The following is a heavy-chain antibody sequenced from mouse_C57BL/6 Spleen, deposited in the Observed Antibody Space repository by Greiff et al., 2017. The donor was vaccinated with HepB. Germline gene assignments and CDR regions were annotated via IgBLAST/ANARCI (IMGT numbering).Heavy chain of an antibody. CDR3: ARGRWLPLDY. Sequence: VQVVESGPELVKPGASVKISCKASGYAFSSSWMNWVKQRPGKGLEWIGRIYPGDGDTNYNGKFKGKATLTADKSSSTAYMQLSSLTSEDSAVYFCARGRWLPLDYWGQGTTLTVSS. J-gene: IGHJ2*01. CDR2: IYPGDGDT. CDR1: GYAFSSSW. D-gene: IGHD2-3*01. V-gene: IGHV1-82*01.